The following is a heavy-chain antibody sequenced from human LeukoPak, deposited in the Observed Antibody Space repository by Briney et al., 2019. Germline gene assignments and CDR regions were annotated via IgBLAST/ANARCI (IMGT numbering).Heavy chain of an antibody. J-gene: IGHJ4*02. Sequence: KPSETLSLTCAVYVESFSDHYWTWIRQPPGKGLEWIGYVFDSERTKDNPSLKSRATLSADTSKNQFSLRLTSVTAADSAVYYCATIKRGSIYGYFDFWGQGVLVTVSS. CDR1: VESFSDHY. CDR2: VFDSERT. CDR3: ATIKRGSIYGYFDF. V-gene: IGHV4-34*11. D-gene: IGHD5-18*01.